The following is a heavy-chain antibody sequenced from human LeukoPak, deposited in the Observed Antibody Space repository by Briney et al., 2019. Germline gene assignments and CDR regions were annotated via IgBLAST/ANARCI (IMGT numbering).Heavy chain of an antibody. CDR3: VRDLELVYYDSSAYEY. CDR2: INNDGSST. CDR1: GFTFSAYW. V-gene: IGHV3-74*01. D-gene: IGHD3-22*01. Sequence: GGSLSLTCAASGFTFSAYWTHWVRQVPGKGLEWVSRINNDGSSTTYADSVKGRFTISRDHAKNTLFLQMNSLRVEDTAVYYCVRDLELVYYDSSAYEYWGPGTLVTVSS. J-gene: IGHJ4*02.